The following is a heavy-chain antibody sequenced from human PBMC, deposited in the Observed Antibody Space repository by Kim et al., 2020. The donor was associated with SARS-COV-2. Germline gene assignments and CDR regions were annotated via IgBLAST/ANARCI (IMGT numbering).Heavy chain of an antibody. J-gene: IGHJ3*02. CDR1: GGSISSYY. CDR2: IYYSGST. V-gene: IGHV4-59*01. Sequence: SETLSLTCTVSGGSISSYYWSWIRQPPGKGLEWIGYIYYSGSTNYNPSLKSRVTISVDTSKNQFSLKLSSVTAADTAVYYCARDRASYYYDSSGYYSFAFDIWGQGTMVTVSS. CDR3: ARDRASYYYDSSGYYSFAFDI. D-gene: IGHD3-22*01.